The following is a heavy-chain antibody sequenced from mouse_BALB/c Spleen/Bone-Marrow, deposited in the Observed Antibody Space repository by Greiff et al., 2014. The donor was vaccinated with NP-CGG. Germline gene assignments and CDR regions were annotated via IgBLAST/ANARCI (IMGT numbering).Heavy chain of an antibody. Sequence: VKLMESGAELVRPGASVKLSCKASGYSFTNYWMNWVKQRPGQGLEWIGVIHPSDSETRLNQKFKDKATLTVDKSSSTAYMQLSSPTSEDSAVYYCARFGNYEGFAYWGQGTLVTVSA. CDR2: IHPSDSET. CDR3: ARFGNYEGFAY. D-gene: IGHD2-1*01. V-gene: IGHV1-69*02. J-gene: IGHJ3*01. CDR1: GYSFTNYW.